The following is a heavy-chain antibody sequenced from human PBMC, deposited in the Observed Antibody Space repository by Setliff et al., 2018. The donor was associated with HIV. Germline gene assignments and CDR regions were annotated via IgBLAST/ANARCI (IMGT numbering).Heavy chain of an antibody. Sequence: ASVKVSCKASGGTFSSYAISWVRQAPGQGLEWMGGIIPILGIANYAQKFQGRVTITADKSTSTAYMELSSLRSEDTAVYYCARVYSSGWYGGADYYYYGMDVWGQGTTVTVSS. CDR1: GGTFSSYA. D-gene: IGHD6-19*01. CDR2: IIPILGIA. CDR3: ARVYSSGWYGGADYYYYGMDV. V-gene: IGHV1-69*10. J-gene: IGHJ6*02.